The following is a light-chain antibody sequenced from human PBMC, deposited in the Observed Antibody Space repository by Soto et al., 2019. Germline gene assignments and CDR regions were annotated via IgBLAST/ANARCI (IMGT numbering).Light chain of an antibody. J-gene: IGLJ1*01. V-gene: IGLV2-11*01. CDR3: SSYSISTAYL. CDR2: DVT. CDR1: SSDVGAYNF. Sequence: QSALTQPRSVSGSPGQSVTISCTGTSSDVGAYNFVSWYQHHPGKAPKLIIYDVTERPSGVPDRFSGSKSGNSASLTISGLQTEDEADYFCSSYSISTAYLFGTGTKVTVL.